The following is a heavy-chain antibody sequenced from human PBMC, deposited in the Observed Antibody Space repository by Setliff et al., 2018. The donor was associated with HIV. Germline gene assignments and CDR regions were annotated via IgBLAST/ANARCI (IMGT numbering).Heavy chain of an antibody. Sequence: PGGSLRLSCAASGFLFSTHSVDWVRQAPGKGLEWVSYISHDASTTYYADSVKGRFTISRDNAKNSFYLQMDSLRAEDSAVYYCAADGVGALPGDDFEIWGQGTMVTVSS. V-gene: IGHV3-48*01. D-gene: IGHD2-8*01. CDR3: AADGVGALPGDDFEI. CDR1: GFLFSTHS. CDR2: ISHDASTT. J-gene: IGHJ3*02.